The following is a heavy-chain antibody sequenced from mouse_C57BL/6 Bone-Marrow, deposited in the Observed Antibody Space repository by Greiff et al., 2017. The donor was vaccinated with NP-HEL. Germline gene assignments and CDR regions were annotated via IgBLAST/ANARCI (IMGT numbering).Heavy chain of an antibody. V-gene: IGHV1-74*01. CDR1: GYTFTSYW. CDR3: AIGQLRLHYFDY. Sequence: QVQLQQSGAELVKPGASVKVSCKASGYTFTSYWMHWVKQRPGQGLEWIGRIHPSDSYTNYNQKFKGKATLTVDKSSSTAYMQLSSLTSEDSAVYYCAIGQLRLHYFDYWGQGTTLTVSS. J-gene: IGHJ2*01. CDR2: IHPSDSYT. D-gene: IGHD3-2*02.